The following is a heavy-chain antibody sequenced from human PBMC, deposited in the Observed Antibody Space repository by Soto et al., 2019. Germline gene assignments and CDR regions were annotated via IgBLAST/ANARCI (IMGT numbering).Heavy chain of an antibody. V-gene: IGHV3-30-3*01. CDR2: ISYDGSNK. CDR3: ARDWGSWLYGAFDI. Sequence: QVQLVESGGGVVQPGRSLRLSCAASGFTFSSYAMHWVRQAPGKGLEWVAVISYDGSNKYYADSVKGRFTISRDNSKNTLYLQMNSLRAEGTAVYYCARDWGSWLYGAFDIWGQGTMVTVSS. J-gene: IGHJ3*02. CDR1: GFTFSSYA. D-gene: IGHD3-16*01.